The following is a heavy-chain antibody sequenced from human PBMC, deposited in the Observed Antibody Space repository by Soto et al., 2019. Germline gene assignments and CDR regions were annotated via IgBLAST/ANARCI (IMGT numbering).Heavy chain of an antibody. J-gene: IGHJ4*02. CDR1: GYTFINYA. CDR2: INAGNGDR. CDR3: ARGRSYLIVATDGDDY. V-gene: IGHV1-3*01. D-gene: IGHD5-12*01. Sequence: ASVKVSCKASGYTFINYAMHWVRQAPGPRLEWMGWINAGNGDRKYSQKFQGRVTMTRNTSISTAYMELSSLRSEDTAVYYCARGRSYLIVATDGDDYWGQGTLVTVSS.